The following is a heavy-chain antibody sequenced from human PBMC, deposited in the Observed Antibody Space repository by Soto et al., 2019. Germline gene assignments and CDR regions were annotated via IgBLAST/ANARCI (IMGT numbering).Heavy chain of an antibody. J-gene: IGHJ4*02. CDR2: ISYDGSNT. CDR1: GFTFSSYG. Sequence: QVQLVESGGGVVQPGRSLRLSCVASGFTFSSYGMHWVRQAPGKGLEWVAIISYDGSNTYYADSVKGRFTISRDNSKNTLYLQMSSLRAEDTSVYSCAKEGGLSGSYYISSSYYFDYWGQVTRVTVSS. CDR3: AKEGGLSGSYYISSSYYFDY. D-gene: IGHD1-26*01. V-gene: IGHV3-30*18.